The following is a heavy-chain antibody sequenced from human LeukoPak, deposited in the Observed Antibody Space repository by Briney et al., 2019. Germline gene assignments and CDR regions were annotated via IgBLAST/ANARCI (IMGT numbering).Heavy chain of an antibody. Sequence: GGSLRLSCVASGFTFDDYGMSWVRQAPGKGLEWVSGINWNGGSTGYADSVKGRFTISRDNAKNSLYLQMNSLRAEDTALYYCARDGYYYDSSGQHSSYYFDYWGQGTLVTVSS. J-gene: IGHJ4*02. CDR1: GFTFDDYG. V-gene: IGHV3-20*04. CDR3: ARDGYYYDSSGQHSSYYFDY. CDR2: INWNGGST. D-gene: IGHD3-22*01.